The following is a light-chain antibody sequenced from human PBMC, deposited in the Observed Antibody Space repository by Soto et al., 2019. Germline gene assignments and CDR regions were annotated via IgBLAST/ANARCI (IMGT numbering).Light chain of an antibody. J-gene: IGKJ5*01. CDR1: QSRLHSNGKKY. Sequence: DIVMTQSPLSLPVTPGEPASISCRSSQSRLHSNGKKYMDWYLQKPGQSPQLLIYLGSNRASGVPDRFSGSGSGTDFTLKISRVEAEDVGVYYCVQVLQTPITCGQGTRREIK. CDR2: LGS. V-gene: IGKV2-28*01. CDR3: VQVLQTPIT.